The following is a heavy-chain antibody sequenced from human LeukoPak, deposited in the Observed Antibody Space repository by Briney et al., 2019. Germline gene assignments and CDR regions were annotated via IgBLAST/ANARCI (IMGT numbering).Heavy chain of an antibody. Sequence: GSLRLSCAASGFTFSRYSINWVRQAPGKGLEWVSSISGGSAYIYYADSVKGRFTISRDNAKNSLYLQMNSLGAEDTAVYYCARVVYGGNDGNYYHYYGMDVWGQGATVTVSS. V-gene: IGHV3-21*01. D-gene: IGHD5-12*01. CDR3: ARVVYGGNDGNYYHYYGMDV. J-gene: IGHJ6*02. CDR2: ISGGSAYI. CDR1: GFTFSRYS.